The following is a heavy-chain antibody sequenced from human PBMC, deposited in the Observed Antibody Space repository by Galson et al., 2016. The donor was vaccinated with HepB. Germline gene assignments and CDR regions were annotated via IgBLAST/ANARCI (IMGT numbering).Heavy chain of an antibody. J-gene: IGHJ5*02. CDR1: GFIFRSYS. Sequence: SLRLSCAASGFIFRSYSMHWVRHATGKGLEWVSTIRRTRASKHYADSVKCRFTISRDNAKNSLFLQMNSLTVEDTAVYYCARDTKDFWPWGQGSLVTVSS. CDR2: IRRTRASK. V-gene: IGHV3-21*01. CDR3: ARDTKDFWP. D-gene: IGHD3-3*01.